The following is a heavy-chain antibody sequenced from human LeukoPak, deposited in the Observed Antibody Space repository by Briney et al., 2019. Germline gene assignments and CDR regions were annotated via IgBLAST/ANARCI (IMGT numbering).Heavy chain of an antibody. Sequence: GGSLRLSCAASGFTFSDYYMSWIRQAPGKGLEWVSYISSSSSYTNYADSMKGRFTISRDNAKNSLYLQMNSLRAEDTAVYYCARDLGYCSGGSCYSSGFDYWGQGTLVTVSS. J-gene: IGHJ4*02. D-gene: IGHD2-15*01. CDR1: GFTFSDYY. CDR2: ISSSSSYT. V-gene: IGHV3-11*06. CDR3: ARDLGYCSGGSCYSSGFDY.